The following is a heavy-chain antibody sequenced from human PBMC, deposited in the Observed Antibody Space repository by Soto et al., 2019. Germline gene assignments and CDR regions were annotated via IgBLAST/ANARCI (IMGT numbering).Heavy chain of an antibody. D-gene: IGHD1-26*01. CDR2: ISGSGGST. CDR1: GFTVSSYA. J-gene: IGHJ4*02. CDR3: AKTIVGATHGFDC. V-gene: IGHV3-23*01. Sequence: GGSLRLSCAASGFTVSSYAMSWVRQAPGKGLEWVSAISGSGGSTYYADSVKGRFTISRDNSKNTLYLQMNSLRAEDTAVYYCAKTIVGATHGFDCWGQGTLVTVSS.